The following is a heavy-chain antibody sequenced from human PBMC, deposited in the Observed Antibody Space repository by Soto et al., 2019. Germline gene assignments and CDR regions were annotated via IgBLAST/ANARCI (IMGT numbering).Heavy chain of an antibody. J-gene: IGHJ6*03. Sequence: PSETLSLTCTVSGGSTSSGGYYWSWIRQHPGKGLEWIGYIYYSGSTYYNPSLKSRVTISVDTSKNQFSLKLSSVTAADTAVYYCARTGDDYGDYDLLPYYMAVWGKGTTVTVSS. CDR3: ARTGDDYGDYDLLPYYMAV. CDR1: GGSTSSGGYY. V-gene: IGHV4-31*03. D-gene: IGHD4-17*01. CDR2: IYYSGST.